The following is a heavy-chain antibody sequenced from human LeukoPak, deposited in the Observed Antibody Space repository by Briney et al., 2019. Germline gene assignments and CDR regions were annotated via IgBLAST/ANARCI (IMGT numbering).Heavy chain of an antibody. V-gene: IGHV3-48*03. CDR2: ISSSGSTI. CDR1: GFTFSSYE. J-gene: IGHJ3*02. D-gene: IGHD3-22*01. CDR3: AKGKYYYDMNDAFDI. Sequence: PGGSLRLSCAASGFTFSSYEMNWVRQAPGKGLEWVSYISSSGSTIYYADSVKGRFTISRDNSKNTLYLQMNSLRAEDTAVYYCAKGKYYYDMNDAFDIWGQGTMVTVSS.